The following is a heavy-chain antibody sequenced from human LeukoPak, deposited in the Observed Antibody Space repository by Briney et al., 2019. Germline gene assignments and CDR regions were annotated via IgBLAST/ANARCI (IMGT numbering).Heavy chain of an antibody. Sequence: SETLSLTCTVSGGSISSYYWSWIRQPAGKGLEWIGRIYTSGSTNYNPSLKSRVTMSVDTSKNQFSLKLSSVTAADTAVYYCARSPKWLQREYYFDYWGQGTLVTVSS. D-gene: IGHD5-24*01. J-gene: IGHJ4*02. CDR3: ARSPKWLQREYYFDY. V-gene: IGHV4-4*07. CDR1: GGSISSYY. CDR2: IYTSGST.